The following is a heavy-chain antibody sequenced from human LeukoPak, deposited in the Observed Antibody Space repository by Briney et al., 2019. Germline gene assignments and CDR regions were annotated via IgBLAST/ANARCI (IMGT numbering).Heavy chain of an antibody. CDR3: VREDTPATANY. CDR1: GFNLANHA. V-gene: IGHV3-23*01. D-gene: IGHD2-21*02. Sequence: GGSLRLSCAASGFNLANHAVSWVRETAGKGLEWVSAISGGGDITYYADSVKGRFTISRDNSKDTLFPQMHSLRPGDTAVYYCVREDTPATANYWGQGTLVTISS. CDR2: ISGGGDIT. J-gene: IGHJ4*02.